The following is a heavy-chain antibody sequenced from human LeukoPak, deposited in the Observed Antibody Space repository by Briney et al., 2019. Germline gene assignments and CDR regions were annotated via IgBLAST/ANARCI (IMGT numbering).Heavy chain of an antibody. V-gene: IGHV1-2*06. CDR3: ARLYSYGHDFDY. Sequence: ASVKVSCKASGYTFTGYYVHWVRQAPGQGLEWMGQINPTSGSSHYAQRFQGRVTMTRDTSISTAYMELSNLRSDDTAVYYCARLYSYGHDFDYWGLGTLVTVSS. CDR2: INPTSGSS. D-gene: IGHD5-18*01. CDR1: GYTFTGYY. J-gene: IGHJ4*02.